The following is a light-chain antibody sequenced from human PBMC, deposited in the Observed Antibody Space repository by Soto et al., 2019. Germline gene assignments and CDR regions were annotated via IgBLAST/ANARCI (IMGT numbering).Light chain of an antibody. Sequence: QSVLTQPASVSGSPGQSITISCTGTSSDVGAYNYVSWYQHHPGKAPKLMIYEVTNRPSGVSNRFSGSKSGNTASLTISGLQAEDEADYYCNSYTTNSNRLFGTRTKVTVL. V-gene: IGLV2-14*01. CDR2: EVT. J-gene: IGLJ1*01. CDR3: NSYTTNSNRL. CDR1: SSDVGAYNY.